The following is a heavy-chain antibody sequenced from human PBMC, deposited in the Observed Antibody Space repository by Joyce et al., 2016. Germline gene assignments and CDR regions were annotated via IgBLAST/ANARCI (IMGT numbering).Heavy chain of an antibody. D-gene: IGHD5-12*01. CDR3: ARDPGYSAFDL. Sequence: EVQLVESGGGLAQTGESLRLSCAASGFNFGGYWMTWVRLAPGKGPEFVANIDQDGRQRNYVASVRGRFTISRDNAQESLYLQMNRLRVDDTAVYYCARDPGYSAFDLWGQGARVTVSS. CDR2: IDQDGRQR. CDR1: GFNFGGYW. J-gene: IGHJ4*02. V-gene: IGHV3-7*04.